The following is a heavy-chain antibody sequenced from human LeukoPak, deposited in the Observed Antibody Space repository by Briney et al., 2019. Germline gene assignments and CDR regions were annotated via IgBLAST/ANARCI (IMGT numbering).Heavy chain of an antibody. CDR1: GGSINGNY. J-gene: IGHJ4*02. CDR3: ARHVRDYGGVSTPTAQYFFDY. Sequence: ASETLSLTCTVSGGSINGNYWSWIRQPPGKALEWIGYIYYRGTTNHNPSLKNRVTISVDTSKNQFSLRLSSVTAADTAVYFCARHVRDYGGVSTPTAQYFFDYWGPGTLDTVSS. D-gene: IGHD4-23*01. V-gene: IGHV4-59*08. CDR2: IYYRGTT.